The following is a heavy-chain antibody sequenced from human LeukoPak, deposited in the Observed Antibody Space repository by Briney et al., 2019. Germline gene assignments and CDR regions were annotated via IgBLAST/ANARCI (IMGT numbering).Heavy chain of an antibody. CDR3: AKDYYDSSGYYSEYFQH. CDR1: GFTFGSYA. V-gene: IGHV3-23*01. D-gene: IGHD3-22*01. Sequence: GGSLRLSCAASGFTFGSYAMSWVRQAPGKGLEWVSAISGSGGSTYYADSVKGRFTISRDNSKNTLYLQMNSLRAEDTAVYYCAKDYYDSSGYYSEYFQHWGQGTLVTVSS. CDR2: ISGSGGST. J-gene: IGHJ1*01.